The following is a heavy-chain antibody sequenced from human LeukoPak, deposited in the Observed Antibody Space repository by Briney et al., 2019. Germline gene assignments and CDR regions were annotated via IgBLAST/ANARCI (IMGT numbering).Heavy chain of an antibody. Sequence: GASVKVSCKASGYTFTSYYMHRVRQAPGQGLEWMGIINPSGGSTSYAQKFQGRVTMTRDTSTSTVYMELSSLRSEDTAVYYCARDGPGYSYGRDAFDIWGQGTMVTVSS. V-gene: IGHV1-46*03. CDR2: INPSGGST. J-gene: IGHJ3*02. D-gene: IGHD5-18*01. CDR1: GYTFTSYY. CDR3: ARDGPGYSYGRDAFDI.